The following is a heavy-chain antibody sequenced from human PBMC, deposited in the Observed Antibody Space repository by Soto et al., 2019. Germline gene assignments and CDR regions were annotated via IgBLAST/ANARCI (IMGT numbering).Heavy chain of an antibody. J-gene: IGHJ5*02. CDR3: ARARSPSTVTLHEMGFDP. D-gene: IGHD4-4*01. CDR2: IYYSGST. CDR1: GGSISSGGYY. V-gene: IGHV4-31*03. Sequence: PSETLSLTCTVSGGSISSGGYYWSWIRQHPGKGLEWIGYIYYSGSTYYNPSLKSRVTISVDTSKNQPSLKLSSVTAADTAVYYCARARSPSTVTLHEMGFDPWGQGTLVTVSS.